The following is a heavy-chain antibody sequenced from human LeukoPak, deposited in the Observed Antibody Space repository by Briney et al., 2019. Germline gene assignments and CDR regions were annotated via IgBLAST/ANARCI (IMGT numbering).Heavy chain of an antibody. J-gene: IGHJ1*01. CDR2: IYYSGST. CDR3: ARDEEAYYYDSSGYYPGYFQH. D-gene: IGHD3-22*01. CDR1: GGSISSYY. V-gene: IGHV4-59*01. Sequence: SETLSLTCTVSGGSISSYYWSWIRQPPGKGLEWIGHIYYSGSTNYNPSLKSRVTISVDTSKNQFSLKLSSVTAADTAVYYCARDEEAYYYDSSGYYPGYFQHWGQGTLVTVSS.